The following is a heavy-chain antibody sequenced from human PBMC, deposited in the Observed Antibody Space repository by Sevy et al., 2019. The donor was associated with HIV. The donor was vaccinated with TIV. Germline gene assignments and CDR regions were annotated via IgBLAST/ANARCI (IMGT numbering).Heavy chain of an antibody. CDR1: GFTFSDYY. CDR2: ISTSSTYT. CDR3: XXXXXXXXXQHFDY. J-gene: IGHJ4*02. V-gene: IGHV3-11*03. Sequence: GGSLRLSCATSGFTFSDYYMSWIRQAPGKGLEWVSYISTSSTYTNYADSVKGRFTISRDNAKNSLYLQMNTLRAEDXXXXXXXXXXXXXXXQHFDYWGQGTLVTVSS.